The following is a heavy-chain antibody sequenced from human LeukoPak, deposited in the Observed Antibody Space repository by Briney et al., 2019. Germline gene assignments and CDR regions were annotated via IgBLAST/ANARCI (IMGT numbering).Heavy chain of an antibody. Sequence: GGSLILSCAASGFNLSAYYMDWVRQGPGKGLVWVSRLKNDGRGTKYADSVKGRFTISRDDAKNILYLQMTSLTVEDAAVYYCARTTLETQYFDRWGQGTLVTVSS. CDR2: LKNDGRGT. CDR3: ARTTLETQYFDR. D-gene: IGHD4-23*01. J-gene: IGHJ4*02. CDR1: GFNLSAYY. V-gene: IGHV3-74*03.